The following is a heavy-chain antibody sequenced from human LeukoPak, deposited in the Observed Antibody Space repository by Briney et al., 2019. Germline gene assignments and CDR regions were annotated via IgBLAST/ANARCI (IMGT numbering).Heavy chain of an antibody. Sequence: GGSLRLSCAASGFTFSSDSMNWVRQAPGKGPEWVSYISSSYITYYADSVEGRFTISRDNAKNSLYLQMNSLRAEDTAVYYCARQVTTYDFWGQGTLVTVSS. CDR2: ISSSYIT. V-gene: IGHV3-48*01. CDR1: GFTFSSDS. J-gene: IGHJ4*02. D-gene: IGHD4-17*01. CDR3: ARQVTTYDF.